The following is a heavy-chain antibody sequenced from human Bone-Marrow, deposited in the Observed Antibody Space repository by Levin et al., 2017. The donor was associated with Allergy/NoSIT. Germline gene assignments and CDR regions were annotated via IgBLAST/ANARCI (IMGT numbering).Heavy chain of an antibody. D-gene: IGHD3-22*01. J-gene: IGHJ3*02. CDR1: GFTFSNAW. CDR2: IKSRSDRGTT. CDR3: LYDSGGYLAFDI. Sequence: PGESLKISCAASGFTFSNAWMTWVRQAPGKGLEWVGRIKSRSDRGTTDYAAPVTGRFTIPRDDSKNTLYLQMHSLKTEDTAIYYCLYDSGGYLAFDIWGQGTMVTVSS. V-gene: IGHV3-15*01.